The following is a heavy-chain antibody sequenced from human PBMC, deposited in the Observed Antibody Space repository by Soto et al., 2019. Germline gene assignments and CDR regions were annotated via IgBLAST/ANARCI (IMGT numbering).Heavy chain of an antibody. CDR3: ARVSEGNGCQTNE. J-gene: IGHJ4*01. V-gene: IGHV4-4*02. CDR1: GGSISRSSW. D-gene: IGHD2-8*01. CDR2: IHHSGST. Sequence: QVQLQESGPGLVKPSGTLSLTCAVSGGSISRSSWWSWVRQPPGKGLEWIGEIHHSGSTNYNPSLKSRVTISADKSKNHFSLKLSSVTAADTAVYYCARVSEGNGCQTNEWGHGTLVTVSS.